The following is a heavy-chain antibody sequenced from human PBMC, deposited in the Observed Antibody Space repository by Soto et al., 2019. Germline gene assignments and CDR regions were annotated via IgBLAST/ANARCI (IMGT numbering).Heavy chain of an antibody. CDR2: IYHSGNT. D-gene: IGHD3-16*01. CDR1: GGSISSSNW. J-gene: IGHJ4*02. V-gene: IGHV4-4*02. CDR3: ARRGGGGRVDY. Sequence: QVQLQESGPGLVKPSGTLSLTCAVSGGSISSSNWWSWVRQPPGKGLEWIGEIYHSGNTNYNPSLKSRVTMAVDKSRNTFSLKLSSVTAAETAVYYCARRGGGGRVDYWGQGTLVTVSS.